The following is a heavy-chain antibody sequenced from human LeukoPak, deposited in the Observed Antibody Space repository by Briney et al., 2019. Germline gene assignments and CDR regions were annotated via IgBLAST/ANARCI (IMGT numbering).Heavy chain of an antibody. Sequence: GGSLRLSCAASGFTVSSNYMSWVRQAPGKGLEWGSVIYSGGSTYYADSVKGRLTISRDNSKNTLYLQMNSLRAEDTAVYYCARLDDSSERRFDPWGQGTLVTVSS. J-gene: IGHJ5*02. CDR1: GFTVSSNY. V-gene: IGHV3-53*01. D-gene: IGHD3-22*01. CDR2: IYSGGST. CDR3: ARLDDSSERRFDP.